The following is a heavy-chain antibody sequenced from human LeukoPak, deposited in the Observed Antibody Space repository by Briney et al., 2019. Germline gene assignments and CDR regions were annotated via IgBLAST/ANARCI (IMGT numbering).Heavy chain of an antibody. CDR2: INAGNGNT. CDR1: GYTFTSYA. J-gene: IGHJ4*02. D-gene: IGHD3-10*01. V-gene: IGHV1-3*01. Sequence: GSVKVSCKASGYTFTSYAMHWVRQAPGQRLEWMGWINAGNGNTKYSQRFQGRVTITRDTSASTAYMELSSLRSEDTAVYYCARGSYFYGSGSFMGSDYWGQGTLVTVSS. CDR3: ARGSYFYGSGSFMGSDY.